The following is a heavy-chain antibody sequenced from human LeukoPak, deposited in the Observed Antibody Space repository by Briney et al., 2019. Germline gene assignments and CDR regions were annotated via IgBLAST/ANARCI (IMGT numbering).Heavy chain of an antibody. D-gene: IGHD4-23*01. CDR1: GDSLSSSSYY. CDR3: ARHAYYGAKDFDY. J-gene: IGHJ4*02. CDR2: IYNSGST. V-gene: IGHV4-39*01. Sequence: SETLSLTCIVSGDSLSSSSYYWGWIRQPPGTGLEWIGSIYNSGSTHYNPSLKSRVTISVDTSKNQFSLKLRSVTAAHTAVYYCARHAYYGAKDFDYWGQGTLVTVSS.